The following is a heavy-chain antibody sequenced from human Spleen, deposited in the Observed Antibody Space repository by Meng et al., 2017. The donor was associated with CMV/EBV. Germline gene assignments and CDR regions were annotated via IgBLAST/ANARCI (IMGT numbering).Heavy chain of an antibody. CDR2: ISYDGSTK. V-gene: IGHV3-30*04. Sequence: GESLKISCAVSGFSFSTYAMNWVRQAPGKGLEWVAIISYDGSTKYYADSVKGRFTISRDNSENTMYLHMNSLRAEDTAVYYCARAVLRFLEGGSAFDIWGQGTMVTVSS. J-gene: IGHJ3*02. CDR3: ARAVLRFLEGGSAFDI. D-gene: IGHD3-3*01. CDR1: GFSFSTYA.